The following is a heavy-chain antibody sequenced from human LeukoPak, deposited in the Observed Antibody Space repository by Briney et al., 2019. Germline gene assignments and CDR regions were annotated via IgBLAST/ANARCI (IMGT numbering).Heavy chain of an antibody. Sequence: GESLKISCKGSGYRFTGYWIGWVRQMPGKGLEWMGIIYPGDSDTRYSPSFQGQVTISADKSISTAYLQWSSLKASDTAIYYCARDNFWSGYHYGMDVWGQGTTVTVSS. CDR3: ARDNFWSGYHYGMDV. CDR1: GYRFTGYW. D-gene: IGHD3-3*01. J-gene: IGHJ6*02. CDR2: IYPGDSDT. V-gene: IGHV5-51*01.